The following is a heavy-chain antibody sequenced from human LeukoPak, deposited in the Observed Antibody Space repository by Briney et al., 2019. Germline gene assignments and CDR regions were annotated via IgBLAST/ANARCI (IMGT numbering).Heavy chain of an antibody. CDR2: ISAYSGNT. J-gene: IGHJ4*02. V-gene: IGHV1-18*01. Sequence: GASVKVSCKASGYTFSSYGISWVRQAPGQGLEWVGWISAYSGNTNYAQKVQGRVTLTTETSTSTAYMELRSLRSDDTAVYYCARDRQVGSSGYYAAYWGQGTLVTVSS. CDR1: GYTFSSYG. CDR3: ARDRQVGSSGYYAAY. D-gene: IGHD3-22*01.